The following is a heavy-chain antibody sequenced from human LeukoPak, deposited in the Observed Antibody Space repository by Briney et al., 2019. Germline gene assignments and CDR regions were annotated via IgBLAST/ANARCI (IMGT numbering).Heavy chain of an antibody. V-gene: IGHV3-73*01. CDR1: GFTFSGSA. CDR2: IRSKANSYAT. J-gene: IGHJ6*02. CDR3: TRHGEDGDYYYYGMDV. Sequence: GGSLGLSCAASGFTFSGSAMHWVRQASGKGLEWVGRIRSKANSYATAYAASVKGRFTISRDDSKNTAYLQMNSLKTEDTAAYYCTRHGEDGDYYYYGMDVWGQGTTVTVSS. D-gene: IGHD3-10*01.